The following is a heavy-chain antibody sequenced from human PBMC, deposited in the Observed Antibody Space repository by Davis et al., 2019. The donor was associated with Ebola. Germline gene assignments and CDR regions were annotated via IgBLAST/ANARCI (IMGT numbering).Heavy chain of an antibody. Sequence: SQTLSLTCAISGDSVSSNTAAWHWIRQSPWRGLEWLGRTYYRSKWYNDYAVSLRGRISIKPDTSKNQFSLQLNSVTPEDTAVYYCARDYYYYGMDVWGQGTTVTVSS. CDR1: GDSVSSNTAA. CDR3: ARDYYYYGMDV. J-gene: IGHJ6*02. CDR2: TYYRSKWYN. V-gene: IGHV6-1*01.